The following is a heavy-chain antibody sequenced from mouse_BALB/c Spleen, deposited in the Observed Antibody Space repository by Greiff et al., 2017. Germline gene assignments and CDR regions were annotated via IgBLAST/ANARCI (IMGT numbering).Heavy chain of an antibody. V-gene: IGHV1-15*01. Sequence: VQLQESGAELVRPGASVTLSCKASGYTFTDYEMHWVKQTPVHGLEWIGAIDPETGGTAYNQKFKGKATLTADKSSSTAYMELRSLTSEDSAVYYCTRVYGKSAMDYWGQGTSVTVSS. D-gene: IGHD2-1*01. J-gene: IGHJ4*01. CDR1: GYTFTDYE. CDR3: TRVYGKSAMDY. CDR2: IDPETGGT.